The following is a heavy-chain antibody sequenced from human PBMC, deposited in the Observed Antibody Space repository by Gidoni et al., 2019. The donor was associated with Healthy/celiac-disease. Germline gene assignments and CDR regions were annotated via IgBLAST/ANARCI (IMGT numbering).Heavy chain of an antibody. CDR1: PGTFSSYA. CDR3: ARDFAYCGGDCSLSHSY. CDR2: LIPIFGTA. Sequence: QVQLVQSGPEVKKPGSSVNPSCNASPGTFSSYAISWVRQASGPGPAWMGGLIPIFGTANYAQKFQGRVTVTADESTSTAYMELGSLRSEDTAGYYCARDFAYCGGDCSLSHSYWGQGTLVAVSS. V-gene: IGHV1-69*01. D-gene: IGHD2-21*01. J-gene: IGHJ4*02.